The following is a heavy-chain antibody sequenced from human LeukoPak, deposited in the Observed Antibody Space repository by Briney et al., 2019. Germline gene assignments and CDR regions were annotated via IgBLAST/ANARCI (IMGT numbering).Heavy chain of an antibody. CDR2: IRYDGSNK. D-gene: IGHD4-17*01. CDR1: GFTFSIYG. Sequence: GGSLRLSCAASGFTFSIYGMHWVRQAPGKGLEWVAFIRYDGSNKYYADSVKGRFTISRDNSKNTLYLQMNSLRAEDTAVYYCAKDRSYGDYLSNYWGQGTLVTVSS. CDR3: AKDRSYGDYLSNY. V-gene: IGHV3-30*02. J-gene: IGHJ4*02.